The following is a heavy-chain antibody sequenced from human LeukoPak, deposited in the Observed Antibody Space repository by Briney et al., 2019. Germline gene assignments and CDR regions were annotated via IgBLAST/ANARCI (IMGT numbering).Heavy chain of an antibody. Sequence: SETLSLTCTVSGGSISSYWWSWIRQPPGKGLEWIGYIYYSGSTNYNPSLKSRVTISVDTSKNQFSLKLSSATAADTAVYYCARVLSSGYSDYWGQGTLVTVSS. CDR2: IYYSGST. V-gene: IGHV4-59*01. J-gene: IGHJ4*02. CDR3: ARVLSSGYSDY. CDR1: GGSISSYW. D-gene: IGHD3-22*01.